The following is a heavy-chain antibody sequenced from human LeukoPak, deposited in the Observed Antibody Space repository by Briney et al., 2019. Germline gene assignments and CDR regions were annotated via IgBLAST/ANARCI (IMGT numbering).Heavy chain of an antibody. CDR2: ISSSSSYI. V-gene: IGHV3-21*01. D-gene: IGHD3-22*01. Sequence: GGSLRLSCAASGFTFSSYSMNWVRQAPGKGLEWVSSISSSSSYIYYADSVKGRFTISRDNSKNTLYLQMNSLRAEDTAVYYCARAGDWNYYDSSGSLDYWGQGTLVTVSS. CDR3: ARAGDWNYYDSSGSLDY. J-gene: IGHJ4*02. CDR1: GFTFSSYS.